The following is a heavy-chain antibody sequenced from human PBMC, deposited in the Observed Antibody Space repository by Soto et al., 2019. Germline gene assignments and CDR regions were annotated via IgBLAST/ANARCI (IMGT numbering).Heavy chain of an antibody. J-gene: IGHJ4*02. Sequence: PGGSLRLSCAASGVTFSSYGMHWVRQAPGKGLEWVAVISYDGSNKYYADSVKGRFTISRDNSKNTLFLQMNSLRAEDTALYYCGKYASSSWSLFDYWGQGTLVTVSS. CDR3: GKYASSSWSLFDY. CDR1: GVTFSSYG. V-gene: IGHV3-30*18. D-gene: IGHD6-13*01. CDR2: ISYDGSNK.